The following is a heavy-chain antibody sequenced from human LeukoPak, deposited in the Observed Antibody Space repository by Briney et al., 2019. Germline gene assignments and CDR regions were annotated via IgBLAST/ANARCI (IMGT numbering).Heavy chain of an antibody. J-gene: IGHJ4*02. D-gene: IGHD2-21*01. CDR1: GFTVSSNY. CDR2: IYSGGST. Sequence: GGSLRLSCAASGFTVSSNYMSWVRQAPGKGLEWVSVIYSGGSTYYADSVKGRFTISRDNAKNSLYLQMNSLRVEDTAVYYCARGYSYCGGDCYYNWGQGTLVTVSS. V-gene: IGHV3-53*01. CDR3: ARGYSYCGGDCYYN.